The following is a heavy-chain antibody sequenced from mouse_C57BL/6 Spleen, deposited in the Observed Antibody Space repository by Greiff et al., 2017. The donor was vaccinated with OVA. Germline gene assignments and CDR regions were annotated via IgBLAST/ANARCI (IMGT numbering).Heavy chain of an antibody. V-gene: IGHV1-54*01. J-gene: IGHJ4*01. CDR3: ANYGNYEAMDY. CDR1: GYAFTNYS. CDR2: INPGSGDT. Sequence: VQLQQSGAELVRPGTSLKVSCKASGYAFTNYSMKWVKQRPGHGLEWIGAINPGSGDTYYNEKFKGKATLAADKSSSTAYMQLSSLTSEDTAVYFCANYGNYEAMDYWGQGTSVTVSS. D-gene: IGHD2-1*01.